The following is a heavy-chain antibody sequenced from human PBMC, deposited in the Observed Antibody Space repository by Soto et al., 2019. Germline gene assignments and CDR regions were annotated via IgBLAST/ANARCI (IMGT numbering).Heavy chain of an antibody. CDR1: GDSIISSDFY. Sequence: ETLSLTCTVSGDSIISSDFYWGWVRQPPGKGLEWIGSIFYLGSSYYNPSLKSRVTMSVDTSKNQFSLRLRSVTAADTALYFCARHSLALRKNNWFDPWGQGIMVTAPQ. D-gene: IGHD3-3*02. J-gene: IGHJ5*02. CDR3: ARHSLALRKNNWFDP. V-gene: IGHV4-39*01. CDR2: IFYLGSS.